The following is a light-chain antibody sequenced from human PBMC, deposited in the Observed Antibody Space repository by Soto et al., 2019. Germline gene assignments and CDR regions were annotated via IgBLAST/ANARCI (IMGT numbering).Light chain of an antibody. CDR1: QSVSSNY. CDR3: QQYDTPPRT. J-gene: IGKJ1*01. V-gene: IGKV3-20*01. Sequence: EIVLTQSPGTLSLSPGERATLSCRASQSVSSNYLAWYQQKRGQAPRLLIYGASSRATGIPTRFSGRGSGTDFNLTISRLEAEDFAVYYCQQYDTPPRTFGQGTKVEI. CDR2: GAS.